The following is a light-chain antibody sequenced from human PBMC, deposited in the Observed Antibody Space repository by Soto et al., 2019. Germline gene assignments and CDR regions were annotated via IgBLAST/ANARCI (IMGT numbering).Light chain of an antibody. CDR2: DVS. Sequence: QSALTQPRSVSESRGQSVTISCTGTSSDVGGYNYVSWYQQHPGKAPKLMIYDVSKRPSGVPDRFSGSKSGNTASLTISGLQAEDEADYYCCSYAGSYTFVFGTGTKVTVL. J-gene: IGLJ1*01. CDR3: CSYAGSYTFV. V-gene: IGLV2-11*01. CDR1: SSDVGGYNY.